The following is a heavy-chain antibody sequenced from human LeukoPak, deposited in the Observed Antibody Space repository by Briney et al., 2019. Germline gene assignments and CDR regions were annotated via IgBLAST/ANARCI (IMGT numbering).Heavy chain of an antibody. Sequence: GGSLRLSCAASGFTFSSYAMSWVRQAPGKGLEWVSAISGSGDSTYYADSVKGRFTISRDNSKNTLYLQMNSLRAEDTAVYYCAKDHRYYGSGRPIKYYYYYYMDVWGKGTTVTVSS. V-gene: IGHV3-23*01. CDR2: ISGSGDST. D-gene: IGHD3-10*01. CDR1: GFTFSSYA. CDR3: AKDHRYYGSGRPIKYYYYYYMDV. J-gene: IGHJ6*03.